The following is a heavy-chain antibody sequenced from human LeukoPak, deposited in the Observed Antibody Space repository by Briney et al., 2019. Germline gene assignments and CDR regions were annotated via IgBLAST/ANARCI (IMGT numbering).Heavy chain of an antibody. CDR3: ARQSPGNGYSDY. CDR1: GASISSSYYY. D-gene: IGHD5-24*01. CDR2: IYYSGTT. Sequence: PSETLSLTCTVSGASISSSYYYWGWIRQPPGKGLEWIGSIYYSGTTYSNPSLKSRGTISVDTSKNQFSLKLTSVTAADTAVYYCARQSPGNGYSDYWGQGTLVTVSS. J-gene: IGHJ4*02. V-gene: IGHV4-39*01.